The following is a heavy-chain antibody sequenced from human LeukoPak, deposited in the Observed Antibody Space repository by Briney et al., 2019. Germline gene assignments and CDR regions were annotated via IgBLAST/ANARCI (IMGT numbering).Heavy chain of an antibody. CDR1: GGSINSYY. Sequence: SETLSLTCTVPGGSINSYYWNWIRQPPGKGLESIGYIYYSGSTNYNPSLKSRVTMSVDTSKNQFSLKLNSVTAVDTAVYYCARARTGTSHFDYWGQGTLVTVSS. CDR3: ARARTGTSHFDY. J-gene: IGHJ4*02. V-gene: IGHV4-59*01. D-gene: IGHD1-7*01. CDR2: IYYSGST.